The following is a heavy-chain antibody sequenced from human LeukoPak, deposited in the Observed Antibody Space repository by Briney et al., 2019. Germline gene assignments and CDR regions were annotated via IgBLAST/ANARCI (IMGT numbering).Heavy chain of an antibody. CDR2: INHSGST. D-gene: IGHD3-10*01. CDR3: TVYGSGSGWFDP. V-gene: IGHV4-34*01. J-gene: IGHJ5*02. Sequence: SSETLSLTCAVYGGSFSGYYWSWIRQPPGKGLEWIGEINHSGSTNYNPSLKSRVTISVDTSKNQFSLKLSSVTAADTAVYYCTVYGSGSGWFDPWGQGTLVTVSS. CDR1: GGSFSGYY.